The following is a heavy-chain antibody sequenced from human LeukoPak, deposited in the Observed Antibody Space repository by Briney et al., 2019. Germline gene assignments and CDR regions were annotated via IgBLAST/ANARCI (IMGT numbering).Heavy chain of an antibody. V-gene: IGHV3-23*01. Sequence: LGGSLRLSCAASGFTFSSYAMNWVRQAPGKGLEWVSAISGSGGSTFYADSVKGRFTISRDNSKNTLYLQMNSLRAEDTAVYYCARPQQWLAAFDYWGQGTLVTVSS. D-gene: IGHD6-19*01. CDR2: ISGSGGST. CDR3: ARPQQWLAAFDY. J-gene: IGHJ4*02. CDR1: GFTFSSYA.